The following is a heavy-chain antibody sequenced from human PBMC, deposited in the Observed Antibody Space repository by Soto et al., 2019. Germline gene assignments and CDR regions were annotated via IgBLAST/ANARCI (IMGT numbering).Heavy chain of an antibody. J-gene: IGHJ6*02. CDR3: ARYYYDSSGYYGSYYGMDV. CDR1: GGSISSYY. Sequence: SETLSLTCTVSGGSISSYYWSWIRQPPGKGLEWIGYIYYSGSTCYNPSLKSRVTISVDTSKNQCSLKLSSVTAADTAVYYCARYYYDSSGYYGSYYGMDVWGQGTTVTVSS. CDR2: IYYSGST. D-gene: IGHD3-22*01. V-gene: IGHV4-59*04.